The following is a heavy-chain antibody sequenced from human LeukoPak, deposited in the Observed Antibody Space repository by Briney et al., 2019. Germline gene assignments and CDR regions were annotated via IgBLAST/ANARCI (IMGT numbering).Heavy chain of an antibody. J-gene: IGHJ4*02. CDR2: ISGSGDYT. CDR3: AKSPNAGYSSTVNFDY. CDR1: AFTFNTCA. Sequence: GGSLRLSCAASAFTFNTCAMTWVRQARGKGLEWVSGISGSGDYTYYADSVKGRFAISRDNSKTTLYLQMNSLRAEDTAIYYCAKSPNAGYSSTVNFDYWGQGTLVTVSS. D-gene: IGHD6-19*01. V-gene: IGHV3-23*01.